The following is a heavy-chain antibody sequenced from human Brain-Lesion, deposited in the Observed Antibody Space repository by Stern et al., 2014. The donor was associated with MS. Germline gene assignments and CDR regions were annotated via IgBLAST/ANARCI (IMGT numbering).Heavy chain of an antibody. Sequence: EVQLVESGGGLVKRGGSLRLSCAASGFSLSPYSVTWVRQAPGKGLEWVSYISSTTTYIYYVDAAKGRLPIPRDNATHSMFLHMNGLGADDTAVYYCARGYGDAYYRGLDVWGQGTTVTVSS. CDR1: GFSLSPYS. D-gene: IGHD4-17*01. J-gene: IGHJ6*02. V-gene: IGHV3-21*01. CDR2: ISSTTTYI. CDR3: ARGYGDAYYRGLDV.